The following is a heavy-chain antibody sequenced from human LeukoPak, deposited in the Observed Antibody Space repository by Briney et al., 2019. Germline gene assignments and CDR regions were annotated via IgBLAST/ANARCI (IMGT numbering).Heavy chain of an antibody. Sequence: GGSLRLSCAASGFTFSSYAMHWVRQAPGKGLEYVSAISSNGGSTYYANSVKGRFTISRDNSKNTLYLQMGSLRAEDTAVYYCASLTGTTPYWGQGTLVTVSS. D-gene: IGHD1-7*01. V-gene: IGHV3-64*01. CDR3: ASLTGTTPY. CDR2: ISSNGGST. CDR1: GFTFSSYA. J-gene: IGHJ4*02.